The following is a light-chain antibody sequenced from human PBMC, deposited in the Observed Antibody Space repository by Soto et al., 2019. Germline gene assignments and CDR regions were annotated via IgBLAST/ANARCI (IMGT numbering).Light chain of an antibody. CDR2: DVT. Sequence: QSALTQPASVSGSPGQSITISCTGTSSDVGGYNFVSWYQQYPGKAPKLIIHDVTARPSGVSIRFSGSKSGTTASLTISGLQPEDEADYYCCSYASSTSYVFGTGTKVTV. CDR1: SSDVGGYNF. CDR3: CSYASSTSYV. V-gene: IGLV2-14*01. J-gene: IGLJ1*01.